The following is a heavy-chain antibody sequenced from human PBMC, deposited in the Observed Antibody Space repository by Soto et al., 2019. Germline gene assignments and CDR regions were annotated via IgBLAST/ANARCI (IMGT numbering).Heavy chain of an antibody. CDR2: ISYDGSNK. D-gene: IGHD6-19*01. CDR3: AKVDSSGWYYFDY. V-gene: IGHV3-30*18. J-gene: IGHJ4*02. CDR1: GFTFSSYG. Sequence: GGSLRLSCAASGFTFSSYGMHWVRHAPGKGLEWVAVISYDGSNKYYADSVKGRFTISRDNSKNTLYLQMNSLRAGDTAVYYCAKVDSSGWYYFDYWGQGTLVTVSS.